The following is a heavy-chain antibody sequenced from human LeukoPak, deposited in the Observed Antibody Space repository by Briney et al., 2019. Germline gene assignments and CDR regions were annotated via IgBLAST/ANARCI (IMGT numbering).Heavy chain of an antibody. CDR3: ARLYDFWSPNYYYYYMDV. Sequence: PSETLSLTCTVSGGSISSYYWSWIRQPPGKGLEWIGYIYTSGSTNYNPSLKSRVTISVDTSKNQFTLKLSSVTATDTAVYYCARLYDFWSPNYYYYYMDVWGKGTTVTVSS. J-gene: IGHJ6*03. CDR2: IYTSGST. D-gene: IGHD3-3*01. V-gene: IGHV4-4*09. CDR1: GGSISSYY.